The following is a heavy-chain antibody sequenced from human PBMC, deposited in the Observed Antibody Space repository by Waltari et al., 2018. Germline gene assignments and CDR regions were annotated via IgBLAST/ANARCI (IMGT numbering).Heavy chain of an antibody. D-gene: IGHD5-18*01. Sequence: EVQLVESGGRLIHPGGSLRLSCAASGFTVSNNYMSWVRQAAGKGREWVSVISSGCNTYYADSVKGRFTISRDNSKNKVYLQMDSLTDEDTALYYCARVTHLQGYSYGYFFDYWGQGTLVTVSS. V-gene: IGHV3-53*01. CDR1: GFTVSNNY. CDR3: ARVTHLQGYSYGYFFDY. CDR2: ISSGCNT. J-gene: IGHJ4*02.